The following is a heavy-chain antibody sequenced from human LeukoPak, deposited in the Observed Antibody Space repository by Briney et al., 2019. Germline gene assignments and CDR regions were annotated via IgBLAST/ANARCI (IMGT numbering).Heavy chain of an antibody. V-gene: IGHV3-15*01. Sequence: GGSLRLSCAASGFTFSNAWMSWVRPAPGKGLEWVGRIKSKTDGGTTDYAAPVKGRFTISRDDSKNTLYLQMNSLKTEDTAVYYCTTGLWYYDSSGYYLVDYWGQGTLVTVSS. CDR2: IKSKTDGGTT. CDR1: GFTFSNAW. CDR3: TTGLWYYDSSGYYLVDY. D-gene: IGHD3-22*01. J-gene: IGHJ4*02.